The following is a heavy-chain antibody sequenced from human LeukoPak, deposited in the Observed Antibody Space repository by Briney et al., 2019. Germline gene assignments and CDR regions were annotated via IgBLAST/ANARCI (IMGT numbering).Heavy chain of an antibody. CDR3: ARLMATNNPYYYYGMDV. J-gene: IGHJ6*02. D-gene: IGHD5-24*01. CDR2: YHSGST. V-gene: IGHV4-30-2*04. Sequence: YHSGSTYYTPSLKSRVTISVDRSKNQFSLKLSSVTAADTAVYYCARLMATNNPYYYYGMDVWGQGTTVTVSS.